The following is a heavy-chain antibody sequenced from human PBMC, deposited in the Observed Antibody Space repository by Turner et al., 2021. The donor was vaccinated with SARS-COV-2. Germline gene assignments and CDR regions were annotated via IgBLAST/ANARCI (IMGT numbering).Heavy chain of an antibody. J-gene: IGHJ4*02. CDR1: GYTLIELS. CDR3: ATGYAYCGADCSIDY. Sequence: QVQLVQSGAEVKKPGASVKVSCKVSGYTLIELSMHWVRQAPGKGLEWMGGFDPEDGETIYAQKFQGRVTMTEETSTDTAYMELSSLRSEDTAVYYCATGYAYCGADCSIDYWGQGTLVTVSS. V-gene: IGHV1-24*01. CDR2: FDPEDGET. D-gene: IGHD2-21*02.